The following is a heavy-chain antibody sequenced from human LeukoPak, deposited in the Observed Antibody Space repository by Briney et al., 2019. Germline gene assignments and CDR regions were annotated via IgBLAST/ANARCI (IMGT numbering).Heavy chain of an antibody. CDR3: ARDSSGWYTQDYYYYYYMDV. Sequence: GGSLRLSCAASGFTFSTYEMHWVRQAPGKGLEWVSYISSSGSTIYYADSVKGRFTISRDDAKNSLYLQMNSLRAEDTAVYYCARDSSGWYTQDYYYYYYMDVWGKGTTVTISS. V-gene: IGHV3-48*03. J-gene: IGHJ6*03. CDR2: ISSSGSTI. CDR1: GFTFSTYE. D-gene: IGHD6-19*01.